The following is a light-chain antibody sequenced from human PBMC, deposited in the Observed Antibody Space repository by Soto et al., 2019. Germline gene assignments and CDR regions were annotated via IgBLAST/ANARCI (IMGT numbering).Light chain of an antibody. CDR3: QQYGTSPPHT. V-gene: IGKV3-20*01. CDR1: QSVSSSY. CDR2: AAS. J-gene: IGKJ2*01. Sequence: EIVLTQSPGTLSLSPGERGTLSCRASQSVSSSYLAWYQQKPGQAPRLLIYAASSRATGIPDRFSGSGSGTDFTLIISSLEPEDFAVYYCQQYGTSPPHTFGQGTKLEIK.